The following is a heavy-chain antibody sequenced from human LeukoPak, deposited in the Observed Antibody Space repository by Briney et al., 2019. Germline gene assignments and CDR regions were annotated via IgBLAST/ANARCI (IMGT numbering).Heavy chain of an antibody. CDR2: INHSGST. V-gene: IGHV4-34*01. Sequence: SETLSLTCAVSGGSFSGYYWSWICQPPGKGLEWIGEINHSGSTNYTPSLKSRVTISVDTSKNQSSLKLSSVTAADTAVYYCARGWGSKDYWGQGTLVTVSS. D-gene: IGHD7-27*01. CDR3: ARGWGSKDY. J-gene: IGHJ4*02. CDR1: GGSFSGYY.